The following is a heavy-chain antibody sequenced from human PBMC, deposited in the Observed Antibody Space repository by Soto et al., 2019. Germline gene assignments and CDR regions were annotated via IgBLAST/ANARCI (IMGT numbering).Heavy chain of an antibody. CDR3: TRYTICSGGSCYSAAYNWFDP. D-gene: IGHD2-15*01. CDR2: IRSKANSYAT. Sequence: GGSLRLSCAASGFTFSGSAMHWVRQASGKGLEWVGRIRSKANSYATAYAASVKGRFTISRDDSKNTAYLQMNSLKTEDTAVYYCTRYTICSGGSCYSAAYNWFDPWGQGTLVTVSS. V-gene: IGHV3-73*01. J-gene: IGHJ5*02. CDR1: GFTFSGSA.